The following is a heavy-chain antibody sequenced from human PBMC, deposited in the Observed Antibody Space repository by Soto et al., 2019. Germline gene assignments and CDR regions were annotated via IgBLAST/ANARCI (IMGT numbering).Heavy chain of an antibody. Sequence: EVQRVESGGGLVMPGGSLRLSCVASGFTFSTYIMNWVRQAPGEGLAWVSSISSSSTYIYYADSVKGRFTISRDNAKNSLYLQMNSLRAEDTALYYCATRSNDFWSGYDWGQGTLVTVSS. CDR2: ISSSSTYI. V-gene: IGHV3-21*01. CDR3: ATRSNDFWSGYD. J-gene: IGHJ4*02. CDR1: GFTFSTYI. D-gene: IGHD3-3*01.